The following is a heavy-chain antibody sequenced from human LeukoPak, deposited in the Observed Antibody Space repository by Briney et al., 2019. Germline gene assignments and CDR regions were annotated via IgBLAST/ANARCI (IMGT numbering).Heavy chain of an antibody. D-gene: IGHD3-22*01. J-gene: IGHJ4*02. CDR1: GFTFDDYA. Sequence: PGGSLRLSCAASGFTFDDYAMHWVRQAPGKGLEWVSGISWNSGSIGYADSVKGRFTTSRDNAKNSLYLQMNSLRAEDTALYYCAKGTNNYYDSSGPEFDYWGQGTLVTVSS. CDR2: ISWNSGSI. V-gene: IGHV3-9*01. CDR3: AKGTNNYYDSSGPEFDY.